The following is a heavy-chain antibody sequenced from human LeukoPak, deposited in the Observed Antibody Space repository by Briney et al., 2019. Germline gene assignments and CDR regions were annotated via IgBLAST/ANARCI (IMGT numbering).Heavy chain of an antibody. CDR3: AREWGEGDYYGSEQGY. Sequence: GASVKVSCKASGYTFTGYYMHWVRQAPGQGLEWMGWINPNSGGTNYAQKFQGRVTMTRDTSISTAYMKLSRLRSDDTAVYYCAREWGEGDYYGSEQGYWGQGTLVTVSS. D-gene: IGHD3-10*01. V-gene: IGHV1-2*02. J-gene: IGHJ4*02. CDR1: GYTFTGYY. CDR2: INPNSGGT.